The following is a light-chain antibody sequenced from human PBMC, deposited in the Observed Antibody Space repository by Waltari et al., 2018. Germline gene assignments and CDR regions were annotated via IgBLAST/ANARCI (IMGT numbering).Light chain of an antibody. V-gene: IGKV2-30*01. CDR1: QSLVASDGNTY. CDR3: MQGTHWPYT. J-gene: IGKJ2*01. Sequence: DAVLTQSPLSLPVTLGQPASISCRSSQSLVASDGNTYLNWFQQRPGQSPRRLIYKVSNRASGVPDRFSGSASGTDFTLKISRVEAEDVGVYYCMQGTHWPYTFGQGTRLEIK. CDR2: KVS.